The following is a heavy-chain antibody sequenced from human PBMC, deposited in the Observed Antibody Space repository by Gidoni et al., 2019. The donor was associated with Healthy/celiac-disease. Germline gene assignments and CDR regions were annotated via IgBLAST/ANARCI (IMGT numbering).Heavy chain of an antibody. CDR3: ARHGCSGGSCDSLDY. Sequence: QVHLQESGPGLVKPSETLSLTCTVSDGSIRSYYGSWIRQPPGKGLEWIGYIYYSGGTNYNPSLKSRLTISVDTSKNQFSLNLSSVTAADTAVYYCARHGCSGGSCDSLDYWGQGTLVTVSS. CDR2: IYYSGGT. CDR1: DGSIRSYY. V-gene: IGHV4-59*08. J-gene: IGHJ4*02. D-gene: IGHD2-15*01.